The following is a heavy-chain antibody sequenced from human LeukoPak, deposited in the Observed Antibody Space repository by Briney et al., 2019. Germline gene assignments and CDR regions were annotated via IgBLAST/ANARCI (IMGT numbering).Heavy chain of an antibody. J-gene: IGHJ4*02. CDR2: INPNSGGA. D-gene: IGHD3-22*01. Sequence: ASVKVSCKASGYTFTGYYMHWVRQAPGQGLEWMGRINPNSGGANYAQKFQGRVTMTRDTSISTAYMELSRLRSDDTAVYYRARENQDYYDSSGYDYWGQRTLVTVSS. CDR3: ARENQDYYDSSGYDY. V-gene: IGHV1-2*06. CDR1: GYTFTGYY.